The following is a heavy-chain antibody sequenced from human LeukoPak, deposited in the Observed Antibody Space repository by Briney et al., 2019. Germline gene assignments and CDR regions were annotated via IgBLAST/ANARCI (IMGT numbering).Heavy chain of an antibody. CDR3: AKRKYSNSGIDDY. Sequence: GGSLRLSCAASGFTFSSYAMSWVRQVPGKGLEWVSVISGSGDNTYYADSVKGRFTISRDNSKNMLYLQMNSLRAEDTAVYYCAKRKYSNSGIDDYWGQGTLVTVSS. V-gene: IGHV3-23*01. CDR2: ISGSGDNT. CDR1: GFTFSSYA. D-gene: IGHD6-6*01. J-gene: IGHJ4*02.